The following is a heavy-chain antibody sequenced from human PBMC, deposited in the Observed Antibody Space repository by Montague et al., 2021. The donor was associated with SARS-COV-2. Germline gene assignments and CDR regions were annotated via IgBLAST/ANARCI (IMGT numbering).Heavy chain of an antibody. CDR3: ARDRHWTNTYYDILTGYQYYYYGMDV. CDR1: GFTVSSNY. V-gene: IGHV3-66*01. CDR2: IYSGGST. D-gene: IGHD3-9*01. Sequence: SLRLSCAASGFTVSSNYMSWVRQAPGKGLEWVSVIYSGGSTYYADSVKGRFTISRDNSKNTLYLQMNSLRAEDRAVYYCARDRHWTNTYYDILTGYQYYYYGMDVWGQGTTVTVSS. J-gene: IGHJ6*02.